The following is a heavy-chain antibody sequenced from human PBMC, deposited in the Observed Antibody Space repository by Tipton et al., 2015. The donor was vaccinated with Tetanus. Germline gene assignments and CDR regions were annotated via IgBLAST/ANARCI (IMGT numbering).Heavy chain of an antibody. V-gene: IGHV3-11*06. CDR3: ARTSGYLYSNH. D-gene: IGHD3-3*01. J-gene: IGHJ1*01. Sequence: GRFTISRDNTKNSLYLQMNSLRNEDTAVYYCARTSGYLYSNHWGQGTLVTVSS.